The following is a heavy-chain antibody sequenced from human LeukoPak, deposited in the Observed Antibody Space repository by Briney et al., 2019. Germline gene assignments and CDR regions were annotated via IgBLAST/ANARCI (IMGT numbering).Heavy chain of an antibody. CDR2: IYYSGST. CDR1: GGSISSSSYY. V-gene: IGHV4-39*07. CDR3: ARLSRVWFGELFYYYYMDV. D-gene: IGHD3-10*01. Sequence: PSETLSLTCTVSGGSISSSSYYWGWIRQPPGKGLEWIGSIYYSGSTNYNPSLKSRVTISVDTSKNQFSLKLSSVTAADTAVYYCARLSRVWFGELFYYYYMDVWGKGTTVTISS. J-gene: IGHJ6*03.